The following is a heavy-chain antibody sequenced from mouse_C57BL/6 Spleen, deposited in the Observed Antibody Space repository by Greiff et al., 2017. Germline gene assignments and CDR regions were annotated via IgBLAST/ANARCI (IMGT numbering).Heavy chain of an antibody. CDR1: GYAFSSSW. D-gene: IGHD1-1*01. Sequence: VKLMESGPELVKPGASVKISCKASGYAFSSSWMNWVKQRPGKGLEWIGRIYPGDGDTNYNGKFKGKATLTADKSSSTAYMQLSSLTSEDSAVYFCARSRYYYGKAAMDYWGQGTSVTVSS. J-gene: IGHJ4*01. V-gene: IGHV1-82*01. CDR3: ARSRYYYGKAAMDY. CDR2: IYPGDGDT.